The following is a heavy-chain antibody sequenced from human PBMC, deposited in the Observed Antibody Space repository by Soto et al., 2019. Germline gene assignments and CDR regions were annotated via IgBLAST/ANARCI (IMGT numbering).Heavy chain of an antibody. CDR1: GVSISSAF. Sequence: QVQLQESGPRLVKPSETLSLTCSVSGVSISSAFWSWIRQPAGKGPEYLGRIYSGGSVNQNPSLKSRLSMSIATSKNHVSLRRTSVTAADTAVYYGVKDHAALGPFDFWGHGILVTVSS. CDR3: VKDHAALGPFDF. J-gene: IGHJ4*01. V-gene: IGHV4-4*07. CDR2: IYSGGSV. D-gene: IGHD6-25*01.